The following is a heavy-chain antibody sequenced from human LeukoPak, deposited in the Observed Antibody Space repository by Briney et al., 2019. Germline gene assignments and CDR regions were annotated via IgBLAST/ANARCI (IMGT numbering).Heavy chain of an antibody. CDR1: GFPFSNYR. CDR3: GRFSNGGPLG. Sequence: GGSLRLSCAVSGFPFSNYRIHWVRQARGEGLVWLSQINTDGTTTTYAHAVKGRFTLSRDNDKNTLYLPIDSLAVEATSFCYRGRFSNGGPLGWGGGTLVIVPS. J-gene: IGHJ4*02. V-gene: IGHV3-74*01. CDR2: INTDGTTT. D-gene: IGHD7-27*01.